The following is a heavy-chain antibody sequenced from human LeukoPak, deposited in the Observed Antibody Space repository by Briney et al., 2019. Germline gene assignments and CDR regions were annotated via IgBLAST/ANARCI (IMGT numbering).Heavy chain of an antibody. J-gene: IGHJ5*02. D-gene: IGHD5-12*01. CDR1: GFTFDDYA. CDR2: ISWNSGSI. V-gene: IGHV3-9*03. CDR3: AKASHAGYDENWFDP. Sequence: GGSLRLSCAASGFTFDDYAMHWVRQAPGKGLEWVSGISWNSGSIGYADSVKGRFTISRDNAKNPLYLQMNSLRAEDMALYYCAKASHAGYDENWFDPWGQGTLVTVSS.